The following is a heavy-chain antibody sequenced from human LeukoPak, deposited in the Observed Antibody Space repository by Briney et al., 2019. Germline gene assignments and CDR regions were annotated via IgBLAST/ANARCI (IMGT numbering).Heavy chain of an antibody. CDR1: GFTFSSYD. V-gene: IGHV3-13*01. J-gene: IGHJ3*02. Sequence: GGSLRLSCAASGFTFSSYDMHWVRQATGKGLEWVSAIGTAGDTYYPGSVKGRFTISRENAKNSLYLQMNSLRAGDTAVYYCAKRITMVRGAKDDAFDIWGQGTMVTVSS. CDR2: IGTAGDT. D-gene: IGHD3-10*01. CDR3: AKRITMVRGAKDDAFDI.